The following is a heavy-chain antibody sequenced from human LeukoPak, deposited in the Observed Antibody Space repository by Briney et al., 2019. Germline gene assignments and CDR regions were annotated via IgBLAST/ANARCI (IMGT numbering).Heavy chain of an antibody. CDR2: INPNSGGT. J-gene: IGHJ6*03. Sequence: VASVKVSCKASGYTFTGYYMHWVRQAPGQGLEWMGWINPNSGGTNYAQKFQSRVTMTRDTSISTAYMELSRLRSDDTAVYYCARVEYSSSWDYYYYYMDVWGKGTTVTVSS. D-gene: IGHD6-6*01. V-gene: IGHV1-2*02. CDR3: ARVEYSSSWDYYYYYMDV. CDR1: GYTFTGYY.